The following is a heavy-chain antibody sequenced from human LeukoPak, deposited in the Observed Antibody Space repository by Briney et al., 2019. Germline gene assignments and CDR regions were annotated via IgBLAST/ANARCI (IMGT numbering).Heavy chain of an antibody. J-gene: IGHJ4*02. CDR3: ARKTGTLIDY. CDR1: GYTFTSYY. D-gene: IGHD1-1*01. CDR2: INPSGGST. V-gene: IGHV1-46*01. Sequence: ASVKVSCKASGYTFTSYYMHWVRQAPGQGLEWMGIINPSGGSTSYAQKFQGRVTMTRDMSTSTVYMELSSLSSGDTAVYYCARKTGTLIDYWGQGTLVTVSS.